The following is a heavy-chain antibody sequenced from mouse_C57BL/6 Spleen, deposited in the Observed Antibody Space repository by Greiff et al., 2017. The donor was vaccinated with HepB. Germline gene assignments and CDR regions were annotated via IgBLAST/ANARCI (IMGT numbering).Heavy chain of an antibody. J-gene: IGHJ2*01. D-gene: IGHD2-4*01. CDR3: ARATYDDDNFDY. Sequence: EVKLVESGAELVKPGASVKLSCTASGFNIKDYYMHWVKQRTEQGLEWIGRIDPEDGETKYAPKFQGKATITADTSSNTDDLQLSSLTSEDTAVYYCARATYDDDNFDYWGQGTTLTVAS. V-gene: IGHV14-2*01. CDR1: GFNIKDYY. CDR2: IDPEDGET.